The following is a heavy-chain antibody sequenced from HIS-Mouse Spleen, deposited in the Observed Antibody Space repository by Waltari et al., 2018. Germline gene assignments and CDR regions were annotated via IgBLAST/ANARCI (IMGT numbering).Heavy chain of an antibody. CDR2: IYYSGST. J-gene: IGHJ2*01. Sequence: QLQLQESGPGLVKPSETLSLTCTVSGGSISSSSSYWGWIRQPPGKGLEWIGSIYYSGSTYYNPSRKSRGTRAVDTSKNQFSLKLSSVTAADTAVYYCAREIPYSSSWYDWYFDLWGRGTLVTVSS. V-gene: IGHV4-39*07. D-gene: IGHD6-13*01. CDR1: GGSISSSSSY. CDR3: AREIPYSSSWYDWYFDL.